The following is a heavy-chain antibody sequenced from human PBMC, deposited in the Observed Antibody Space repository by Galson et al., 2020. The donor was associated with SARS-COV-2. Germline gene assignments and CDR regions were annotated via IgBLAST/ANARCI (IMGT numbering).Heavy chain of an antibody. V-gene: IGHV3-21*01. J-gene: IGHJ4*02. D-gene: IGHD3-22*01. Sequence: LSLTCAASGFTFSSYSMNWVRQAPGQGLEWVSSISSSSSYIYYADSAKGRFTISRDNAKNSLYLQMNSLRAEDTAVYYCARVLGGGYYPNFDYWGQGTLVTVSS. CDR1: GFTFSSYS. CDR3: ARVLGGGYYPNFDY. CDR2: ISSSSSYI.